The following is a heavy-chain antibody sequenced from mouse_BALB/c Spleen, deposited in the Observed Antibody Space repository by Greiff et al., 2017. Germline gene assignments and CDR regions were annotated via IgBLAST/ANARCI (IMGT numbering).Heavy chain of an antibody. V-gene: IGHV3-2*02. D-gene: IGHD2-4*01. CDR2: ISYSGST. CDR1: GYSITSDYA. J-gene: IGHJ1*01. CDR3: ARDMITTNWYFDV. Sequence: EVQLQESGPGLVKPSQSLSLTCTVTGYSITSDYAWNWIRQFPGNKLEWMGYISYSGSTSYNPSLKSRISITRDTSKNQFFLQLNSVTTEDTATYYCARDMITTNWYFDVWGAGTTVTVSA.